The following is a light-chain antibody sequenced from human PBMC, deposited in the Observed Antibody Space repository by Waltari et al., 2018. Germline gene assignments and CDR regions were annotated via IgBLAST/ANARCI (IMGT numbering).Light chain of an antibody. V-gene: IGLV1-44*01. CDR1: SSTIGSDA. CDR3: AAWDDSLNGYV. Sequence: QSVLPQSPSASETPGQRVTISCSGSSSTIGSDAVNWYKQLPGTAPQLLIYNNNQRPSGVPDRFSGAKSGTSASRAISGLQSDDEADYYCAAWDDSLNGYVFGTGTRVTVL. J-gene: IGLJ1*01. CDR2: NNN.